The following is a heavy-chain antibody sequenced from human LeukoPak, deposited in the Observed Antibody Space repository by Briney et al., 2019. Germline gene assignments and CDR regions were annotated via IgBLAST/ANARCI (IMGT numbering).Heavy chain of an antibody. J-gene: IGHJ4*02. Sequence: SGPTLVKPTQALTLTFTFSGFTLITNAVGKGLICQPRGNALGCLALIYWDDDKRYSPSLKSRLTITKDTSKNQVVLTMTNMDPVDTATYYCAHRNRVESSFSDYWGQGTLVTVSS. D-gene: IGHD6-6*01. CDR3: AHRNRVESSFSDY. CDR2: IYWDDDK. CDR1: GFTLITNAVG. V-gene: IGHV2-5*02.